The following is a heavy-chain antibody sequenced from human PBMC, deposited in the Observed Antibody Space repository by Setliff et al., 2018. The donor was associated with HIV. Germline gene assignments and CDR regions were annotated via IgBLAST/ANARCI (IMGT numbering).Heavy chain of an antibody. Sequence: SETLSLTCTVSGGSISSYYWSWIRQPPGKGLEWIGYISYSGSTNYNPSLKSRLTISVDTSKNHFSLRLNSVTAADTAVYYCARSPPTTFWSGYTYYYYMDVWGKGTTVTVS. J-gene: IGHJ6*03. CDR3: ARSPPTTFWSGYTYYYYMDV. V-gene: IGHV4-59*01. CDR2: ISYSGST. D-gene: IGHD3-3*01. CDR1: GGSISSYY.